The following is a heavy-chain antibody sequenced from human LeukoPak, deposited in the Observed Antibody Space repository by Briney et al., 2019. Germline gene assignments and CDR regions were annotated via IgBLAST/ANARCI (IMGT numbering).Heavy chain of an antibody. Sequence: ASVKVSCKASGYTFTGYYMHWVRQAPGQGLEWMGWINPNSGGTNYAQKFQGRVTMTRDTSISTAYMELSRLRSDDTAVYYCARVQSHGTYGGYSYYYYMDVWGKGTTVTVSS. CDR2: INPNSGGT. CDR1: GYTFTGYY. J-gene: IGHJ6*03. V-gene: IGHV1-2*02. CDR3: ARVQSHGTYGGYSYYYYMDV. D-gene: IGHD2-8*01.